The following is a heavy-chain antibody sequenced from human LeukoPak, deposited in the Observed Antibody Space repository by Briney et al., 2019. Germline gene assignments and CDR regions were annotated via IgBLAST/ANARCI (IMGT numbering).Heavy chain of an antibody. CDR3: ARDRMVYTY. CDR2: ISSNGANT. J-gene: IGHJ4*02. CDR1: GFTFSNYA. V-gene: IGHV3-64*04. Sequence: GGSLRLSCSASGFTFSNYAMHWVRQAPGKGLEYVSAISSNGANTYYADSVKGRVTISRDNSKNTLYLQMNSLRAEETAVYYCARDRMVYTYWGQGALVTVSS. D-gene: IGHD3-10*01.